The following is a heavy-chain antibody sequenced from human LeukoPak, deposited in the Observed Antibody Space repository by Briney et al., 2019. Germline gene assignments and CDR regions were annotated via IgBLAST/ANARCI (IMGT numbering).Heavy chain of an antibody. CDR1: GFTFSSYS. J-gene: IGHJ4*02. CDR2: ISSSSSTI. D-gene: IGHD3-3*01. CDR3: ARGPYYDFWSGYYTDY. Sequence: PGGSLRLSCAASGFTFSSYSMNWVRQAPGKGLEWVSYISSSSSTIYYADSVKGRFTISRDNAKNSLYLQMNSLRDEDTAVYYCARGPYYDFWSGYYTDYWGQGTLVTVST. V-gene: IGHV3-48*02.